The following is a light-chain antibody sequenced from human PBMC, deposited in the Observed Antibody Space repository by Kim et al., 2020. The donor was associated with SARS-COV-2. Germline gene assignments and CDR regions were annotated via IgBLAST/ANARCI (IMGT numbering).Light chain of an antibody. Sequence: SYELTQPPSVSVAPGKTARITCGGNNIGSKSVHWYQQKPGQAPVLVISYDTDRPSGIPERFSGSNSGNTATLTISRVEAGDEADYYCQVWDSSSDPYVFGTGTKVTVL. CDR3: QVWDSSSDPYV. CDR2: YDT. CDR1: NIGSKS. V-gene: IGLV3-21*04. J-gene: IGLJ1*01.